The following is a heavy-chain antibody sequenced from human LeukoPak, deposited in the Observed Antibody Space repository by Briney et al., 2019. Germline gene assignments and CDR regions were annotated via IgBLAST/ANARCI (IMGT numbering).Heavy chain of an antibody. J-gene: IGHJ4*02. Sequence: SQTLSLTCAISGDSVSSNSAAWSWTRQSPSRGLEWLGRTYCRSKWFNDYAASVRSRITIKPDTPNNQFTLQLNSVTPEDTAMYFCARSKGHLDSWGQGTLVTVSS. CDR3: ARSKGHLDS. CDR1: GDSVSSNSAA. CDR2: TYCRSKWFN. V-gene: IGHV6-1*01.